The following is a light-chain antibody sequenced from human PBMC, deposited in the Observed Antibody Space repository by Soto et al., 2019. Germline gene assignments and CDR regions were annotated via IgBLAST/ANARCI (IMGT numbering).Light chain of an antibody. J-gene: IGLJ1*01. Sequence: QCVLTQPPSASGTPGQRVTISCSGSSSNIGSNTVNWYQQLPGTAPKLLIYSNNQRPSGVPDRFSGSKSGTSASLAISGLQSEDEADYYCAAWDDSLNGVFVFGTGTKVTVL. CDR1: SSNIGSNT. CDR2: SNN. V-gene: IGLV1-44*01. CDR3: AAWDDSLNGVFV.